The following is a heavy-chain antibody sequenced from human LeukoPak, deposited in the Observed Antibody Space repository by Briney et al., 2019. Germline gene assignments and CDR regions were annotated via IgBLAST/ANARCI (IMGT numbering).Heavy chain of an antibody. V-gene: IGHV3-64*01. Sequence: GGSLRLSCAASGFTISSYTMHWVRQAPGKGLESVSAMSSDGGNTYYANSVKGRFTISRDNSWNTLYLQMDRLRAEDMAVYYCAREGSPGTYDYWGQGTLVTVSS. J-gene: IGHJ4*02. CDR1: GFTISSYT. CDR2: MSSDGGNT. D-gene: IGHD6-13*01. CDR3: AREGSPGTYDY.